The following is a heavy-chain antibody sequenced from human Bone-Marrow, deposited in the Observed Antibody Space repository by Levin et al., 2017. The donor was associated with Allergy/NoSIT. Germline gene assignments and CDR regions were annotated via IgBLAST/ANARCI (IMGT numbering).Heavy chain of an antibody. D-gene: IGHD3-10*01. J-gene: IGHJ6*03. V-gene: IGHV1-18*04. CDR2: ISVYNGDT. Sequence: ASVKVSCRASGYIFTSFGISWVRQAPGQGLEWMGWISVYNGDTKYAQNFQGRVTMTTDTSTTTAYMELRSLRSDDTAIYYCASDLSHFTLVQGISGYYYYLDVWGKGTSVTVSS. CDR1: GYIFTSFG. CDR3: ASDLSHFTLVQGISGYYYYLDV.